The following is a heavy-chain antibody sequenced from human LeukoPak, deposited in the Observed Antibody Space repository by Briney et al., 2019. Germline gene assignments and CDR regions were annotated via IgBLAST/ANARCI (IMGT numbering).Heavy chain of an antibody. CDR2: IHFSGST. J-gene: IGHJ5*02. V-gene: IGHV4-59*01. D-gene: IGHD3-9*01. Sequence: SETLSLTCTVSGGSISSYYWSWIRQPPGKGLEWIGYIHFSGSTNYNPSLKSRVTISVDTSKNQFSLKLKSVTAADTAVYYCASGEYTSGYAMQGGWFDPWGQGTLVTVSS. CDR1: GGSISSYY. CDR3: ASGEYTSGYAMQGGWFDP.